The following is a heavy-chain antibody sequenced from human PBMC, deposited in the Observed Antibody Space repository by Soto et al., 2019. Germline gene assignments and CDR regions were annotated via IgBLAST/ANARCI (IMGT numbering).Heavy chain of an antibody. J-gene: IGHJ6*03. D-gene: IGHD7-27*01. CDR3: ASAPLGSIYYYYMDV. CDR1: GGSVSSGSYY. Sequence: SETLSLTCTVSGGSVSSGSYYWSWIRQPPGKGLEWIGYIYYSGSTNYNPSLKSRVTISVDTSKNQFSLKLSSVTAADTAVYYCASAPLGSIYYYYMDVWGKGTTVTVSS. V-gene: IGHV4-61*01. CDR2: IYYSGST.